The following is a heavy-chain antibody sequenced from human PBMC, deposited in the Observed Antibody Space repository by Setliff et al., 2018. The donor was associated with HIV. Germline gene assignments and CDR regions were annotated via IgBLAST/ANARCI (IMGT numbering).Heavy chain of an antibody. CDR3: AKTSNTGYLFCSDY. D-gene: IGHD3-9*01. V-gene: IGHV3-23*01. Sequence: GGSLRLSCVASGFTFINYAMSWVRQAPGKGLEWISGISGSGVNSYYADSVKCRFTISRDNSKNTVYLQMNSLRAEDTAVYYCAKTSNTGYLFCSDYWGQGTLVTVSS. J-gene: IGHJ4*02. CDR1: GFTFINYA. CDR2: ISGSGVNS.